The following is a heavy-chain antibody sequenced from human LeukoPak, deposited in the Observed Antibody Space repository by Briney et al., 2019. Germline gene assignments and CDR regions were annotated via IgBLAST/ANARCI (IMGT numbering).Heavy chain of an antibody. V-gene: IGHV1-18*01. Sequence: ASVKVSCKASGYTFTSYGISWVRQAPGQGLDWMGWIGAYNGNTNYAQKLQGRVTLTTDTSTSTAYMELRSLRSDDTAVYYCATPLIGQGVSLGYWGQGTLVTVSS. CDR2: IGAYNGNT. CDR1: GYTFTSYG. J-gene: IGHJ4*02. CDR3: ATPLIGQGVSLGY. D-gene: IGHD3-16*01.